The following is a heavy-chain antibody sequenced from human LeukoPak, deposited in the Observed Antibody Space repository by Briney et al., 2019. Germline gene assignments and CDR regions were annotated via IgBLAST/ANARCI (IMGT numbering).Heavy chain of an antibody. CDR1: GFTFRSYA. V-gene: IGHV3-23*01. J-gene: IGHJ4*02. Sequence: GGSLRLSXAASGFTFRSYAMSWVRQAPGKGLEWVSAISGSGGSTYYADSVKGRFTISRDNSKNTLYLQMNSLRAEDTAVYYCVGIAAAGPFDYWGQGTLVTVSS. CDR3: VGIAAAGPFDY. D-gene: IGHD6-13*01. CDR2: ISGSGGST.